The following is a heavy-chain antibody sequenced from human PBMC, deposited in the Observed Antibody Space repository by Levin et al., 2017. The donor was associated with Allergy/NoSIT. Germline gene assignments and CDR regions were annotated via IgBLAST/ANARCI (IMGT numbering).Heavy chain of an antibody. CDR2: IYNSGST. D-gene: IGHD3-10*01. Sequence: SETLSLTCTVSGGSISSGGYYWSWIRQHPGKGLEWIGYIYNSGSTYYNPSLKSRVTISVDTSKNQFSLKLSSVTAADTAVYYCASTLYYYVSGSYSFDYWGQGTLVTVSS. V-gene: IGHV4-31*03. CDR1: GGSISSGGYY. J-gene: IGHJ4*02. CDR3: ASTLYYYVSGSYSFDY.